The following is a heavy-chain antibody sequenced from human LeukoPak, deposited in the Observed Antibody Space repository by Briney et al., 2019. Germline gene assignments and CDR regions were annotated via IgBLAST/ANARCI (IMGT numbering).Heavy chain of an antibody. J-gene: IGHJ4*02. CDR3: ARGAEDSSVYYSGLYY. Sequence: ASVTVSCKASGYTFSGYYMHWVRQAPGQGLEWMGWINPNSGGTIYVEKFQGRVTMTRDMSISTDYMELSSLRSDDTAVYYCARGAEDSSVYYSGLYYWDQGTPVTVSS. D-gene: IGHD3-22*01. V-gene: IGHV1-2*02. CDR2: INPNSGGT. CDR1: GYTFSGYY.